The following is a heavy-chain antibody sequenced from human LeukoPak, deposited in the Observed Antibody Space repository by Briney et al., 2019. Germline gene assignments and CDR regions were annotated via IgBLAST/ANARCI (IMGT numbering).Heavy chain of an antibody. Sequence: PGRSLRLSCAASGFTFDDYAMHWVRQAPGKGLEWVSGISWNSGSIGYADSVKGRFTISRDNAKNSLYLQMNSLRAEDTALYYCAKGTRFGKLYYWGQGTLVTVSS. CDR2: ISWNSGSI. CDR1: GFTFDDYA. D-gene: IGHD3-10*01. J-gene: IGHJ4*02. CDR3: AKGTRFGKLYY. V-gene: IGHV3-9*01.